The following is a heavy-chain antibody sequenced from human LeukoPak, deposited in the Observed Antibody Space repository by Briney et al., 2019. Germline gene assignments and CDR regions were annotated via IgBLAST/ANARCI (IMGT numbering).Heavy chain of an antibody. Sequence: ASVKVSCKASGYTFTSYGISWVRQAPGQGLGWMGWISAYNGNTNYAQKLQGRVTMATDTSTSTAYMELRSLRSGDTAVYYCARGIVGATDFDYWGQGTLVTVSS. D-gene: IGHD1-26*01. J-gene: IGHJ4*02. CDR2: ISAYNGNT. CDR1: GYTFTSYG. V-gene: IGHV1-18*01. CDR3: ARGIVGATDFDY.